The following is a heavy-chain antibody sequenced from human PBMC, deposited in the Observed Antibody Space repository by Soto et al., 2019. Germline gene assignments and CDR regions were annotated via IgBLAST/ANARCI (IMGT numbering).Heavy chain of an antibody. CDR3: ARGRSWAYCGADCYPHNWFDP. CDR2: INPNSGGT. D-gene: IGHD2-21*02. V-gene: IGHV1-2*02. CDR1: GYTFTGYY. J-gene: IGHJ5*02. Sequence: ASVKVSCKASGYTFTGYYMHWVRQAPGQGLEWMGWINPNSGGTNYAQKFQGRVTMTRDTSISTAYMELSRLRSDDTAVYYCARGRSWAYCGADCYPHNWFDPWGQGTLVTVSS.